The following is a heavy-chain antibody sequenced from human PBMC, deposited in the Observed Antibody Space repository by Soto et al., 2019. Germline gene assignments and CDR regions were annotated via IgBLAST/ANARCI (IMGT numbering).Heavy chain of an antibody. Sequence: VGSLRLSCAASGFTFSSFGMHWVRQAPGEGLEWVAVISSGGGLKYDADSVKGRFTISRDNSKNTLYLQMNSLRAEDTAIYYCAKETHSNGYGSYFDYWGQGVLVTVSS. CDR3: AKETHSNGYGSYFDY. V-gene: IGHV3-30*18. D-gene: IGHD3-22*01. CDR1: GFTFSSFG. J-gene: IGHJ4*02. CDR2: ISSGGGLK.